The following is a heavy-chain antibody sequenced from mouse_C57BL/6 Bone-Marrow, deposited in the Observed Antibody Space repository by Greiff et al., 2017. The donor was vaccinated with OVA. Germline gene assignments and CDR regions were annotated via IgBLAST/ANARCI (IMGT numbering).Heavy chain of an antibody. V-gene: IGHV1-7*01. J-gene: IGHJ3*01. CDR2: INPSSGYT. D-gene: IGHD2-2*01. Sequence: QVQLQQSGAELAKPGASVKLSCKASGYTFTSYWMHWVKQRPGQGLEWIGYINPSSGYTKYNQKFKDKATLTADKSSSTAYMQLSSLTYEDSAFYYCALDISGYVVFAYWGQGTLVTVSA. CDR1: GYTFTSYW. CDR3: ALDISGYVVFAY.